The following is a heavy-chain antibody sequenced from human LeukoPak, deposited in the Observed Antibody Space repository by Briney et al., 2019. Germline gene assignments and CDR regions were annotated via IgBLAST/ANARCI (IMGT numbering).Heavy chain of an antibody. CDR3: AKGPLGHIVVVTGEYFDY. Sequence: PPGGSLRLSCAASGFTFSSYGMHWVRQAPGKGLEWVAVISYDGSNKYYADSVKGRFTISRDNSKNTLYLQMNSLRAEDTAVYYCAKGPLGHIVVVTGEYFDYWGQGTLVTVSS. D-gene: IGHD2-21*02. V-gene: IGHV3-30*18. CDR2: ISYDGSNK. J-gene: IGHJ4*02. CDR1: GFTFSSYG.